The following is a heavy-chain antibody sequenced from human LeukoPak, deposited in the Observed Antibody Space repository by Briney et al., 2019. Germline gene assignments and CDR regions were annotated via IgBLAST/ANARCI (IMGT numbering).Heavy chain of an antibody. CDR2: IDYNVST. CDR3: ARSGYRYGVRYYYYMDV. Sequence: SETLSLTCSVSAGSISRYYWSWTRQPPGKGLEWIGFIDYNVSTIYTPSLKSRVTISVDTSKTQFSLKLSSVTAAETAVYYCARSGYRYGVRYYYYMDVWGKGTTVTVSS. V-gene: IGHV4-59*01. J-gene: IGHJ6*03. D-gene: IGHD5-18*01. CDR1: AGSISRYY.